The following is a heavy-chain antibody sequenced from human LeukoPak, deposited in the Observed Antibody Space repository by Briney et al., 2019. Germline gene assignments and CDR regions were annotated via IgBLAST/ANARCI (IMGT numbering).Heavy chain of an antibody. J-gene: IGHJ6*03. V-gene: IGHV1-18*01. D-gene: IGHD5-18*01. CDR1: GYTFTSYG. Sequence: GASVKVSCKASGYTFTSYGINWVRQAPGQGLEWMGWIDPYNGNTNYAQKSQGRVTMTTDASTNTAYMELRSLRSDDTAVYYCARVIHLVYYYMDVWGKGTTVTVSS. CDR2: IDPYNGNT. CDR3: ARVIHLVYYYMDV.